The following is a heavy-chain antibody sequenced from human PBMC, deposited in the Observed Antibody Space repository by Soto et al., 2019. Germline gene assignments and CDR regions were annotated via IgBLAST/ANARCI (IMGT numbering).Heavy chain of an antibody. CDR1: GFTFSTHS. CDR3: VGEVGFQLIY. J-gene: IGHJ4*02. D-gene: IGHD2-2*01. V-gene: IGHV3-48*01. CDR2: ITSSDVTM. Sequence: EVQLVESGGGLVQPGGSLRLSCAASGFTFSTHSMNWVRQAPGKGLEWISYITSSDVTMYADSVKGRFTISRDNAKNSLYLQMNSLRGEDTAVYFCVGEVGFQLIYWGQGTVVTVSS.